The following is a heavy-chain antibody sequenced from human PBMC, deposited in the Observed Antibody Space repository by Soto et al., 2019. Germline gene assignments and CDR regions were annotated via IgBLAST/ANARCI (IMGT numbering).Heavy chain of an antibody. CDR2: IIPIFGIT. Sequence: ASVKVSCKASGGTFRSYAISWVRQAPGQGLEWMGGIIPIFGITNYAQRFQGRVTITADESTSTAYMELSSLRSDDTAVYYCARPDEGGYSSNHHYYCALDVWGQGTTVTVSS. J-gene: IGHJ6*02. CDR1: GGTFRSYA. V-gene: IGHV1-69*13. D-gene: IGHD3-22*01. CDR3: ARPDEGGYSSNHHYYCALDV.